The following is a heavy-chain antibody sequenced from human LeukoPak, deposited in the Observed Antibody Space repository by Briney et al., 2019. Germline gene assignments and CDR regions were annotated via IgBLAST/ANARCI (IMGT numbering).Heavy chain of an antibody. CDR3: ARGCIRGGCFDS. J-gene: IGHJ5*01. CDR2: IIPSGGGT. D-gene: IGHD5/OR15-5a*01. Sequence: ASVKVSCKASGYTFTSYYMHWVRQAPGQGLEWMGIIIPSGGGTNYAQKFQGRVTMTRDTSTSTVYLEMNSLRSDDTAVYYCARGCIRGGCFDSWGRGTLVIVSS. CDR1: GYTFTSYY. V-gene: IGHV1-46*01.